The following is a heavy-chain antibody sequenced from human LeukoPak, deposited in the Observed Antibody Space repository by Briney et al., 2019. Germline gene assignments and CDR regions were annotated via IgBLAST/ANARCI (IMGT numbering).Heavy chain of an antibody. V-gene: IGHV3-23*01. CDR2: ISNSGGST. D-gene: IGHD2-2*01. Sequence: GGSLRLSCAASAFTFSIYTMSWVRQAPGKGLEWVSAISNSGGSTYYADSVKGRFTISRDNSKNTVYLQMNRLRAEDTAVYYCAKDGSVSWAYQLSHFDYWGQGTLVTVSS. CDR3: AKDGSVSWAYQLSHFDY. CDR1: AFTFSIYT. J-gene: IGHJ4*02.